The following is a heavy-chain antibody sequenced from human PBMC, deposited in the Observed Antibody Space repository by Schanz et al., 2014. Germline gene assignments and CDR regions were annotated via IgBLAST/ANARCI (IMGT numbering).Heavy chain of an antibody. CDR3: ARESSNDIVLVPGAVFDH. CDR1: GFTFSSYA. Sequence: VQLVESGGGVVQPGRSLRLSCAASGFTFSSYAMTWVRQAPGMGLEWVAFVPFDGSQKFYADSVKGRFTISRDNSKNTVYLQMNSLRPGDTAVYYCARESSNDIVLVPGAVFDHWGQGILVTVSS. CDR2: VPFDGSQK. J-gene: IGHJ4*02. D-gene: IGHD2-2*01. V-gene: IGHV3-30*19.